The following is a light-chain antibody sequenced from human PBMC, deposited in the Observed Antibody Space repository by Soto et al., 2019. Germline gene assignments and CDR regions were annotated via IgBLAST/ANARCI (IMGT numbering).Light chain of an antibody. CDR1: SSDVGGSKY. V-gene: IGLV2-8*01. J-gene: IGLJ1*01. Sequence: QSALTQPPSASGSPGQSVTISCTGTSSDVGGSKYVSWYQQHPGKAPKLIIYEVSERPSGVPDRFSGSQSGNTASLTVSGLQAEDEAHYYCNSYAGTSNVFGTGTKVTVL. CDR2: EVS. CDR3: NSYAGTSNV.